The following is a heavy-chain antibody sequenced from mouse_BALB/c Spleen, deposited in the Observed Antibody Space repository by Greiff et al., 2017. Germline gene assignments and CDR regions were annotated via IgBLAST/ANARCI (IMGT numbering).Heavy chain of an antibody. CDR3: ARSGISTMITTGFAY. J-gene: IGHJ3*01. D-gene: IGHD2-4*01. CDR1: GYSITSGYY. V-gene: IGHV3-6*02. CDR2: ISYDGSN. Sequence: ESGPGLVKPSQSLSLTCSVTGYSITSGYYWNWIRQFPGNKLEWMGYISYDGSNNYNPSLKNRISITRDTSKNQFFLKLNSVTTEDTATYYCARSGISTMITTGFAYWGQGTLVTVSA.